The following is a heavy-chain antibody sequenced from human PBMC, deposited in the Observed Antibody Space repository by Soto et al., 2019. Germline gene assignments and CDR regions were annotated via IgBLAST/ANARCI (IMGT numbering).Heavy chain of an antibody. J-gene: IGHJ6*02. CDR1: GGSFSGYY. Sequence: PSETLSLTCAVYGGSFSGYYWSWIRQPPGKGLEWIGEINHSGSTNYNPSLKSRVTISVDTSKNQFSLKLSSVTAADTAVYYCARGWRYYYGMDVWGQGTTVT. CDR3: ARGWRYYYGMDV. V-gene: IGHV4-34*01. CDR2: INHSGST.